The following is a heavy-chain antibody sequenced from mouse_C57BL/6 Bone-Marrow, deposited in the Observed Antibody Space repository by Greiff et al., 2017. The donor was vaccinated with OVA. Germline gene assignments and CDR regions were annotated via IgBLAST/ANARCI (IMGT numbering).Heavy chain of an antibody. CDR3: TDLTGTDFDY. Sequence: EVKVVESGGGLVQPGGSMKLSCVASGFTFSNYWMNWVRQSPEKGLEWVAQIRLKSDNYATHYAESVKGRFTISRDDSKSSVYLQMNNLRAEDSGIYYCTDLTGTDFDYWGQGTTLTVSS. V-gene: IGHV6-3*01. D-gene: IGHD4-1*01. CDR2: IRLKSDNYAT. CDR1: GFTFSNYW. J-gene: IGHJ2*01.